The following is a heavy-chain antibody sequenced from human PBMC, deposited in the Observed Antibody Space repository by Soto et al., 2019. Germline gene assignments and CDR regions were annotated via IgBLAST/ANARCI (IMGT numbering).Heavy chain of an antibody. Sequence: ASVKVSCKASGYTFTSYAMHWVRQAPGQRLEWMGWINAGNGNTKYSQKFQGRVTITRDTSASTAYMELSSLRSEDTAVYYCARYIVLVHHSGFDLRCQGPLVTGSS. J-gene: IGHJ5*02. CDR3: ARYIVLVHHSGFDL. D-gene: IGHD2-21*01. CDR1: GYTFTSYA. CDR2: INAGNGNT. V-gene: IGHV1-3*01.